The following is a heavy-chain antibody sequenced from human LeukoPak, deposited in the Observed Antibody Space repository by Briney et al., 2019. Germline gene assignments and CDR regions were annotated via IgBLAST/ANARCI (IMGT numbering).Heavy chain of an antibody. V-gene: IGHV4-39*07. CDR2: IYYSGST. CDR3: ARERGTIIDY. J-gene: IGHJ4*02. CDR1: GGSISSSSYY. Sequence: SETLSLTCTVSGGSISSSSYYWGWIRQPPGKGLEWIGSIYYSGSTYYNPSLKSRVTISVDTSKNQFSLKLSSVTAADTAVYYCARERGTIIDYWGQGTLVTVSS. D-gene: IGHD3-16*01.